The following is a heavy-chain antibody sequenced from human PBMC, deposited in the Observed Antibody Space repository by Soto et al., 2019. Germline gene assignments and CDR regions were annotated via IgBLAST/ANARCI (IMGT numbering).Heavy chain of an antibody. J-gene: IGHJ6*02. D-gene: IGHD3-22*01. CDR1: GFTVSSNY. CDR2: IYSGGST. CDR3: AGDDYDSLYGMDV. Sequence: LRLSCAASGFTVSSNYMSWVRQAPGKGLEWVSVIYSGGSTYYADSVKGRFTISRDNSKNTLYLQMNSLRAEDTAVYYCAGDDYDSLYGMDVWGQGTTVTVSS. V-gene: IGHV3-53*01.